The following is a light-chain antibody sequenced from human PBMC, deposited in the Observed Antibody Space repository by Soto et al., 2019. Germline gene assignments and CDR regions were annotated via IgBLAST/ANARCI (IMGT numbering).Light chain of an antibody. CDR3: QTWGTGIVV. Sequence: QPVLTQSPSASASLGASVKLTCTLSSGHTYYAIAWHQQQPEKRPRYLLKLNSDGTYSNGDGIPDRFSGSSSGAERYLTIARLQSEDEADYYCQTWGTGIVVFGGGTKVTVL. V-gene: IGLV4-69*01. J-gene: IGLJ2*01. CDR2: LNSDGTY. CDR1: SGHTYYA.